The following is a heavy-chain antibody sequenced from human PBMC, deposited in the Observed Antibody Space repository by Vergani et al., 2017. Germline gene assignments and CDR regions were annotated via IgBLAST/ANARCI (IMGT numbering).Heavy chain of an antibody. CDR3: ATGGAYYDILTGYYIAYYGMDV. J-gene: IGHJ6*02. Sequence: QVQLVQSGAEVKKPGASVKVSCKVSGYTLTELSMHWVRQAPGKGLEWMGGFDPEDGETIYAQKFQGRVTMTEDTSTDKAYMELSSLRSEDTAVYYCATGGAYYDILTGYYIAYYGMDVWGQGTTVTVSS. D-gene: IGHD3-9*01. V-gene: IGHV1-24*01. CDR2: FDPEDGET. CDR1: GYTLTELS.